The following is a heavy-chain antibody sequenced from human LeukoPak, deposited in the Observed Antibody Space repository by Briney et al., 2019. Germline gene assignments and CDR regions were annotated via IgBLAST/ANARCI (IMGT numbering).Heavy chain of an antibody. CDR2: IYTSGST. D-gene: IGHD5-18*01. CDR3: ARDRSTAMVGGYYYYMDV. CDR1: GGSISSGDYY. Sequence: SQTLSLTCTISGGSISSGDYYWSWIRQPAGKGLEWIGRIYTSGSTNYNPSLKSRVTISVDTSKNQFSLKLSSVTAADTAVYYCARDRSTAMVGGYYYYMDVWGKGTTVTVSS. V-gene: IGHV4-61*02. J-gene: IGHJ6*03.